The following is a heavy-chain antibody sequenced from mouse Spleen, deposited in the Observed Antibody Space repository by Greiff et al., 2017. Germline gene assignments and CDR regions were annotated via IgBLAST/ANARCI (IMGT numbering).Heavy chain of an antibody. CDR1: GFTFSDAW. V-gene: IGHV6-6*01. CDR2: IRNKANNHAT. J-gene: IGHJ2*01. CDR3: TRNYGSRGVFDY. Sequence: EVKLLESGGGLVQPGGSMKLSCAASGFTFSDAWMDWVRQSPEKGLEWVAEIRNKANNHATYYAESVKGRFTISRDDSKSSVYLQMNSLRAEDTGIYYCTRNYGSRGVFDYWGQGTTLTVSS. D-gene: IGHD1-1*01.